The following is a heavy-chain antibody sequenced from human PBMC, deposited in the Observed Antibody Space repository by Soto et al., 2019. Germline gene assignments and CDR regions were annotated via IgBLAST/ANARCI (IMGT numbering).Heavy chain of an antibody. CDR3: ARGDSTDCSNGVCSFFYNHDMDV. D-gene: IGHD2-8*01. J-gene: IGHJ6*02. Sequence: GASVKVSCKASGGTFSSYRINWVRQAPGQGLEWLGRINPKSGGTSTAQKFQGWVTMTTDTSISTASMELTRLTSDDTAIYYCARGDSTDCSNGVCSFFYNHDMDVWGQGTTVTVSS. CDR2: INPKSGGT. V-gene: IGHV1-2*04. CDR1: GGTFSSYR.